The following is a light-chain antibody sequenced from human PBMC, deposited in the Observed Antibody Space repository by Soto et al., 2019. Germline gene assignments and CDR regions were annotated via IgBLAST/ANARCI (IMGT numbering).Light chain of an antibody. V-gene: IGLV1-51*01. J-gene: IGLJ2*01. CDR2: DND. Sequence: QSVLTQPPSVFAAPGQKVTISCSGTSSNIGRNYVAWYQQLPGTAPKLLIYDNDKRPSGIPDRFSGSKSGTSATLGITGLQTGDEADYYCGTWDSSLSDAVVFGEGTKLTV. CDR3: GTWDSSLSDAVV. CDR1: SSNIGRNY.